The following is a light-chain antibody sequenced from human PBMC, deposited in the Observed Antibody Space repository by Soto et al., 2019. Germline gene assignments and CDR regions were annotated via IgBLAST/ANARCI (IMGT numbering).Light chain of an antibody. V-gene: IGKV3-15*01. CDR2: GAF. Sequence: EIVMTQSPVTLSVSPGARPTLSCRASQSVSSNLACYQQKPGQAPSLLIYGAFTRATGIPARFSGTGSGTEFTLTISSLQSEDFALYYCQQYNDWPLTVGQVTQVEIK. J-gene: IGKJ1*01. CDR3: QQYNDWPLT. CDR1: QSVSSN.